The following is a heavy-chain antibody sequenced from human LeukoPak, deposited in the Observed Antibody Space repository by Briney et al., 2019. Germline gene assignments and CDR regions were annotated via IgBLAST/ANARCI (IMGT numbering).Heavy chain of an antibody. CDR1: GFTFSSYT. CDR3: VRIPNSANFPNWFDP. Sequence: GGSLRLSCAASGFTFSSYTINWVRQAPGKGLEWISSISGSSSQIYYADSVKGRFTISRENAKDSLYPQMNSLRAEYTALYYCVRIPNSANFPNWFDPWGQGTLVTVSS. D-gene: IGHD4/OR15-4a*01. J-gene: IGHJ5*02. V-gene: IGHV3-21*01. CDR2: ISGSSSQI.